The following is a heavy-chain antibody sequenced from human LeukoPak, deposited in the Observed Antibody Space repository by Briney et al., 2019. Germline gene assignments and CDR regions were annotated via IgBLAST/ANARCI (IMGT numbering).Heavy chain of an antibody. CDR3: ARGILSGGDCFDY. CDR1: GGTFSSYA. Sequence: SVKVSCKASGGTFSSYAISWVRQAPGQGLEWMGGIIPIFGTANYAQKFQGRVTITADESTSTAYMELSSLRSDDTAVYYCARGILSGGDCFDYWGQGTLVTVSS. D-gene: IGHD2-21*01. J-gene: IGHJ4*02. CDR2: IIPIFGTA. V-gene: IGHV1-69*13.